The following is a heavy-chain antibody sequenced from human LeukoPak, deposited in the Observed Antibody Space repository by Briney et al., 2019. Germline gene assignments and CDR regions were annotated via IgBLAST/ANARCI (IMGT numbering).Heavy chain of an antibody. D-gene: IGHD3-16*02. CDR1: GGSISSSSYY. J-gene: IGHJ4*02. Sequence: SETLSLTCTVSGGSISSSSYYWGWIRQPPGKGLEWIGSIYYSGSTYYNPSLKSRVTISVDTSKNQFSLELSSVTAADTAVYYCARLIYDYVWGSYRPEKDFDYWGQGTLVTVSS. CDR2: IYYSGST. V-gene: IGHV4-39*07. CDR3: ARLIYDYVWGSYRPEKDFDY.